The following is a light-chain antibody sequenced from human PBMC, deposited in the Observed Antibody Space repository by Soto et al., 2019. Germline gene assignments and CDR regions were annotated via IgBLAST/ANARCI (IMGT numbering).Light chain of an antibody. Sequence: QSVLTQPPSVSGAPGQRVAISCTGSSSNIGAEYDVHWYQQLPGTAPKRLIYGDNNRPSGVPDRFSGSKSGTSASLAITGLQPEDEADYYCKSYDRSLTTFVFGTGTKVTVL. J-gene: IGLJ1*01. CDR2: GDN. CDR1: SSNIGAEYD. CDR3: KSYDRSLTTFV. V-gene: IGLV1-40*01.